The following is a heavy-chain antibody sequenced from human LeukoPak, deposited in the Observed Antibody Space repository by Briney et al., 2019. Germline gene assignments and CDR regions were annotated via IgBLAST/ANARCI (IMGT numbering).Heavy chain of an antibody. CDR2: IYHSGST. J-gene: IGHJ5*02. CDR1: GGSISSSNW. D-gene: IGHD2-15*01. V-gene: IGHV4-4*02. CDR3: ARPLSLGYCSGGSCYGRGAWFDR. Sequence: SGTLSLTCAVSGGSISSSNWWSWVRQPPGKGLEWIGQIYHSGSTNYNPSLKSRVTISVDKSKNQFSLKLRSVTAADTAVYYCARPLSLGYCSGGSCYGRGAWFDRWGQGTLVTVSS.